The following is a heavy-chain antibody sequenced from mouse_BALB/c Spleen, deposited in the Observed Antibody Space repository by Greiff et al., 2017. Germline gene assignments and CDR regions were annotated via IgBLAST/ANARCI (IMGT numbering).Heavy chain of an antibody. V-gene: IGHV5-6-4*01. CDR2: ISSGGSYT. CDR3: TRDGNYSYYYAMDY. D-gene: IGHD2-1*01. CDR1: GFTFSSYT. Sequence: VQLKESGGGLVKPGGSLKLSCAASGFTFSSYTMPWVRQTPEKRLEWVATISSGGSYTYYPDSVKGRFTISRDNAKNTLYLQMSSLKSEDTAMYYCTRDGNYSYYYAMDYWGQGTSVTVSS. J-gene: IGHJ4*01.